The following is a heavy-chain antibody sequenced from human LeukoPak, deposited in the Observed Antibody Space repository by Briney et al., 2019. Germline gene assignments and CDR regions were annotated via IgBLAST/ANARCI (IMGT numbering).Heavy chain of an antibody. CDR3: AKEGGYGELSSYFDY. D-gene: IGHD3-16*02. Sequence: GGSLRLSCAASGFTFSSYAINWVRQAPGKGLEWVSEISGSGDNTYYADSVKGRFTISRDNSKNTLFLQMNSLRAEDTAVYYCAKEGGYGELSSYFDYWGQGTLVTVSS. J-gene: IGHJ4*02. CDR2: ISGSGDNT. CDR1: GFTFSSYA. V-gene: IGHV3-23*01.